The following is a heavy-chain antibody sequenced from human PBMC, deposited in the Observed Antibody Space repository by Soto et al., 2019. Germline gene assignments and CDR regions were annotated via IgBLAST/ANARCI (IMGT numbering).Heavy chain of an antibody. Sequence: EVQLVESGGGLVQPGGSLRLSCAVSGFTFSDYGMHWVRQATGKGLVWVSRIYTDGSRTNYADSVKGRFTISRDNAENTLYLQMNSLRAEETAVYYCARGVRGSYGLDIWGQGTMVTVSS. J-gene: IGHJ3*02. CDR2: IYTDGSRT. CDR3: ARGVRGSYGLDI. CDR1: GFTFSDYG. V-gene: IGHV3-74*01. D-gene: IGHD4-17*01.